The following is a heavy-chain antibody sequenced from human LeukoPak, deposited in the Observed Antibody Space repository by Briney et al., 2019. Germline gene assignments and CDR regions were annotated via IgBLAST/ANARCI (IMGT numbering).Heavy chain of an antibody. CDR2: ISAYNGNT. V-gene: IGHV1-18*01. CDR3: ARGTDTAMVTNFDY. CDR1: GYTFTSYG. J-gene: IGHJ4*02. Sequence: ASVTVSCKASGYTFTSYGISWVRQAPGQGLEWMGWISAYNGNTNYAQTLQGRVTMTTDTSTSTAYMELRSLRSDDTAVYYCARGTDTAMVTNFDYGGQGTLVTVSS. D-gene: IGHD5-18*01.